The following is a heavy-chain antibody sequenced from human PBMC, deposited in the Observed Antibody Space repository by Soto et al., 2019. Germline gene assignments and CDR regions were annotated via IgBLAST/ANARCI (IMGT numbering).Heavy chain of an antibody. V-gene: IGHV3-66*01. CDR2: IYSGGST. D-gene: IGHD6-13*01. CDR3: ARDGSSNHYYYYGMDV. J-gene: IGHJ6*02. Sequence: GGSLRLSCAASGFTVSSIYMSWVRQAPGKGLEWVSVIYSGGSTYYADSLKGRFTISRDNSKNTLYLQMNSLRAEDTAVYYCARDGSSNHYYYYGMDVWGQGTTVTVSS. CDR1: GFTVSSIY.